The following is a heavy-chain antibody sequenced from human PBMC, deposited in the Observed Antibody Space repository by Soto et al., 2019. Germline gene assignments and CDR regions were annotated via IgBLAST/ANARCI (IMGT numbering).Heavy chain of an antibody. CDR3: AGDKSGFWSGYYGYYFDY. V-gene: IGHV4-59*12. CDR1: GGSISSYY. D-gene: IGHD3-3*01. J-gene: IGHJ4*02. CDR2: IYYSGST. Sequence: SETLSLTCTVSGGSISSYYWSWIRQPPGKGLEWIGYIYYSGSTNYNPSLKSRVTISVDTSKNQFSLKLSSVTAADTAVYYCAGDKSGFWSGYYGYYFDYWGQGTLVTVSS.